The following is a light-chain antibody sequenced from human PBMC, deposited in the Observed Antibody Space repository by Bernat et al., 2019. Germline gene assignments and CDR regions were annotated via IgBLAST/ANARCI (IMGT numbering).Light chain of an antibody. CDR1: SSDVGGYNY. J-gene: IGLJ3*02. CDR2: DVR. Sequence: QSALTQPASVSGSPGQSITISRTGTSSDVGGYNYVSWYQQHPGRAPKLMIYDVRDRPSGISNRFSGSKSGNTASLTISGLLAEDEADYYCSSYTSSSTLVFGGGTRLTVL. CDR3: SSYTSSSTLV. V-gene: IGLV2-14*03.